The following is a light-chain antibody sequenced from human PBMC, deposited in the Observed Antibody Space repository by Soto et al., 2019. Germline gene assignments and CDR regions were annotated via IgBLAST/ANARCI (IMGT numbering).Light chain of an antibody. J-gene: IGKJ4*02. CDR1: QIISSW. CDR3: QQYNSYWLT. Sequence: DIQMTQSPSTLSASVGERVTIPCPASQIISSWLAWYHQKPGKARKLLIYDAFCLESGDQLRFSGSGSGTEFTLTISSLQPDDFATYSCQQYNSYWLTFGGGTKVDIK. CDR2: DAF. V-gene: IGKV1-5*01.